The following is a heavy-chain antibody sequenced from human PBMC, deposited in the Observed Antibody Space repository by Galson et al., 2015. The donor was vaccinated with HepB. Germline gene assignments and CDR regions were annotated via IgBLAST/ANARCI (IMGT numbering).Heavy chain of an antibody. CDR3: ARDLFGELGPDY. CDR2: INWNGGST. V-gene: IGHV3-20*04. Sequence: SLRLSCAASGFTFDDYGMSWVRQAPGKGLEWVSGINWNGGSTGYADSVKGRFTISRDNAKNSLYLQMNSLRAEDTALYYCARDLFGELGPDYWGQGALVTVSS. D-gene: IGHD3-10*01. J-gene: IGHJ4*02. CDR1: GFTFDDYG.